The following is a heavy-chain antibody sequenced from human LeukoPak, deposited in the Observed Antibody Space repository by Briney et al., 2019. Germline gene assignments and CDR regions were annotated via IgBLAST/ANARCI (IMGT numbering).Heavy chain of an antibody. Sequence: SQTLSLTCAISGDSVSSNSAAWNWIRQSPSRGLVWQGRTYYRSKWYNDYAVSVKSRITINPDTYKNQFSLQLNSVTPEDTAVYYCARISGYDYYNWFDPWGQGTLVTVSS. CDR3: ARISGYDYYNWFDP. J-gene: IGHJ5*02. CDR1: GDSVSSNSAA. CDR2: TYYRSKWYN. D-gene: IGHD5-12*01. V-gene: IGHV6-1*01.